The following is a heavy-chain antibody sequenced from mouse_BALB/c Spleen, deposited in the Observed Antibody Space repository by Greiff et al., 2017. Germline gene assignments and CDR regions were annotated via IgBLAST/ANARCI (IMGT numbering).Heavy chain of an antibody. V-gene: IGHV1-39*01. D-gene: IGHD1-1*01. CDR3: ARGGYYYGSSYGYYFDY. Sequence: VQLQQSGPELEKPGASVKISCKASGYSFTGYNMNWVKQSNGKSLEWIGNIDPYYGGTSYNQKFKGKATLTVDKSSSTAYMQLKSLTSEDSAVYYCARGGYYYGSSYGYYFDYWGQGTTLTVCS. J-gene: IGHJ2*01. CDR1: GYSFTGYN. CDR2: IDPYYGGT.